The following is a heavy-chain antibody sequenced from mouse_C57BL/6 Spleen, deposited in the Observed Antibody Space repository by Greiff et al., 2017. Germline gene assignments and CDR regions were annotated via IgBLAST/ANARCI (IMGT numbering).Heavy chain of an antibody. D-gene: IGHD3-2*02. CDR3: ARYKLRLGYFDV. CDR1: GFTFSDYG. CDR2: ISSGSSTI. Sequence: EVQVVESGGGLVKPGGSLKLSCAASGFTFSDYGMHWVRQAPEKGLEWVAYISSGSSTIYYADTVKGRFTISRDNAKNTLFLQMTILRSEDTAMYYCARYKLRLGYFDVWGTGTTVTVSS. V-gene: IGHV5-17*01. J-gene: IGHJ1*03.